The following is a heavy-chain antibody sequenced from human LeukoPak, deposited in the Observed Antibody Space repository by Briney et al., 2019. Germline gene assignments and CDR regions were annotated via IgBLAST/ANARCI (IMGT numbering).Heavy chain of an antibody. Sequence: PGRSLRLSCAASGFTFSDYAIHWVRQAPGKGLEWVAVISYDGNKKYYADSAKGRFTISRDNSKNTLYLQMNSLTTEDTAVYYCARVSEIVGARKRQFDPWGQGTLVTVSS. CDR1: GFTFSDYA. D-gene: IGHD1-26*01. CDR2: ISYDGNKK. CDR3: ARVSEIVGARKRQFDP. J-gene: IGHJ5*02. V-gene: IGHV3-30-3*01.